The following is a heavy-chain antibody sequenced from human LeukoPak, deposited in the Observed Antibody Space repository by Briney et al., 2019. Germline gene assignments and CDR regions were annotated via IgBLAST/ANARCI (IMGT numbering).Heavy chain of an antibody. Sequence: GASVKVSCKASGGTFSSYAISWVRQAPGQGLEWMGGIIPIFGTANYAQKFQGRVTITADESTSTAYMELSSLRSEDTAVYYCARGTPSPCSSTSCYPVGAFDIWGQGTMVTVSS. J-gene: IGHJ3*02. V-gene: IGHV1-69*13. CDR1: GGTFSSYA. CDR2: IIPIFGTA. CDR3: ARGTPSPCSSTSCYPVGAFDI. D-gene: IGHD2-2*01.